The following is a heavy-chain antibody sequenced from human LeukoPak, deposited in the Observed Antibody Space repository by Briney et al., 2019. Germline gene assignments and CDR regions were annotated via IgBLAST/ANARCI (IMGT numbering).Heavy chain of an antibody. Sequence: ASVKVSCKASGYTFTGYYMHWVRQAPGQGLEWMGRINPNSGGTNYAQKFQGRVTMTRDTSISTAYMELSRLRSDDTAVYYCARETWECAGDCAFDIWGQGTMVTVSS. V-gene: IGHV1-2*06. CDR3: ARETWECAGDCAFDI. CDR2: INPNSGGT. CDR1: GYTFTGYY. J-gene: IGHJ3*02. D-gene: IGHD1-26*01.